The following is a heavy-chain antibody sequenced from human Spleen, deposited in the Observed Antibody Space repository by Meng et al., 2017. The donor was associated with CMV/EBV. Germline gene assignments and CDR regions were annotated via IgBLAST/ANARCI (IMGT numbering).Heavy chain of an antibody. Sequence: ASVKVSCKASGYTFDSYGINWVRQAPGQGLEWIGWISVFSGYTDYAQKVQGRVTLTTDTSTSTAYMELRSLRSDDTAVYYCARASNFYNAMDLWGQGTTVTVSS. J-gene: IGHJ6*02. CDR1: GYTFDSYG. V-gene: IGHV1-18*01. CDR3: ARASNFYNAMDL. CDR2: ISVFSGYT.